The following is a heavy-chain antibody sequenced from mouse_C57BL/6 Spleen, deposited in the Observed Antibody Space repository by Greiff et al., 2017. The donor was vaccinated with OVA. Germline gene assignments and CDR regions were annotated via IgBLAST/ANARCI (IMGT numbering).Heavy chain of an antibody. D-gene: IGHD4-1*01. V-gene: IGHV7-3*01. CDR3: ASLFTGTRV. J-gene: IGHJ1*03. CDR1: GFTFTDYY. CDR2: IRNKANGYTT. Sequence: EVQLVESGGGLVQPGGSLSLSCAASGFTFTDYYMSWVRQPPGKALEWLGFIRNKANGYTTEYSASVKGRFTISRDNSQRILYLQMNALRAEDSATYYCASLFTGTRVWGTGTTVTVSS.